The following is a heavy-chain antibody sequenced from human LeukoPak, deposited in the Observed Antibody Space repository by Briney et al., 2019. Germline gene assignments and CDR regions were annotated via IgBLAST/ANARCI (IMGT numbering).Heavy chain of an antibody. J-gene: IGHJ4*02. CDR2: IIPIFGTA. CDR3: ARDRNYYDSSGPSGFDY. CDR1: GGTFSSYA. V-gene: IGHV1-69*13. D-gene: IGHD3-22*01. Sequence: SVKVSCKASGGTFSSYAISWVRQAPGQGLEWMGGIIPIFGTANYAQKFQGRVTITADESTSTAYMELSSLRSEDTAVYYCARDRNYYDSSGPSGFDYWGQGTLVTVSS.